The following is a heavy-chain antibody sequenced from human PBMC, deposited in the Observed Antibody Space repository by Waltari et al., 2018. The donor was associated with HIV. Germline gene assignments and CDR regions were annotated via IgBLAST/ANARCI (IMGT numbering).Heavy chain of an antibody. Sequence: EVQLVESGGGLVQPGGSLRLSCAGSGFTFSNYEMTWVRQAPGKGLEWISYISAGGTKYYADAVKGRFSISRENAKNSLYLQMNSLRAEDTAVYYCEKAVGDTSGRYWGGDVWGQGTTVTVSS. J-gene: IGHJ6*02. CDR1: GFTFSNYE. V-gene: IGHV3-48*03. CDR3: EKAVGDTSGRYWGGDV. CDR2: ISAGGTK. D-gene: IGHD6-19*01.